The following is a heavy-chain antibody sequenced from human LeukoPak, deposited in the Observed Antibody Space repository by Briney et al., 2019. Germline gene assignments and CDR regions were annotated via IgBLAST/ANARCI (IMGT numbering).Heavy chain of an antibody. CDR1: GFNFNQHS. CDR2: ISRNGGAI. CDR3: ARASSLIGGLDS. D-gene: IGHD3-3*01. Sequence: GGSLRLSCAASGFNFNQHSMSWIRQAPGKGLEWISYISRNGGAIHYAESVEGRFTVSRDNAKKSLFLQMNTLRNDDTAVYFCARASSLIGGLDSWGRGTLVAVSS. J-gene: IGHJ4*02. V-gene: IGHV3-11*01.